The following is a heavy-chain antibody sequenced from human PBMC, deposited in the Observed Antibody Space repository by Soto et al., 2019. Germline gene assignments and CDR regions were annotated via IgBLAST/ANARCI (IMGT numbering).Heavy chain of an antibody. CDR2: INHSGST. Sequence: QVQLQQWGAGLLKPSETLSLTCAVYGGSFSGYYWTWIRQPPGTGLEWIGEINHSGSTNYNPSLKXPVTISVDTSKNQFSLKLTSVTAADTAVYYCARDKITGLCDYWGQGTLVTVSS. CDR3: ARDKITGLCDY. CDR1: GGSFSGYY. V-gene: IGHV4-34*01. J-gene: IGHJ4*02. D-gene: IGHD2-8*02.